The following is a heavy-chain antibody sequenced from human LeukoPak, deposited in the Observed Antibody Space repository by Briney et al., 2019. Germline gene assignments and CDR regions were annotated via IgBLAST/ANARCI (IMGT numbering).Heavy chain of an antibody. V-gene: IGHV4-4*07. J-gene: IGHJ5*02. Sequence: SETLSLTCTVSGGSISSYYWSWIRQPAGKGLEWIGRIYTSGSTNYNPSLKSRVTISVDKPKNQFSLKLSSVTAADTAVYYCARDLYGSVNRVGNWFDPWGQGTLVTVSS. CDR3: ARDLYGSVNRVGNWFDP. CDR1: GGSISSYY. CDR2: IYTSGST. D-gene: IGHD3-10*01.